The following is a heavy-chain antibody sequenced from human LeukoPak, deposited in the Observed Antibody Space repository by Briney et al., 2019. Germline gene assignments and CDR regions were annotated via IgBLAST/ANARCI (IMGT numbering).Heavy chain of an antibody. CDR3: ARYGSGSYMDV. D-gene: IGHD3-10*01. J-gene: IGHJ6*03. CDR2: IYYSGST. CDR1: GGSISSYY. V-gene: IGHV4-59*08. Sequence: PSETLSLTCTVSGGSISSYYWSWIRQPPGEGLEWIGYIYYSGSTNYNPSLKSRVTISVDTSKNQFSLKLSSVTAAGTAVYYCARYGSGSYMDVWGKGTTVTVSS.